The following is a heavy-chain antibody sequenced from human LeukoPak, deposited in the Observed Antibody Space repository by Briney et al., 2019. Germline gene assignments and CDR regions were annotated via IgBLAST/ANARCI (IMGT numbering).Heavy chain of an antibody. V-gene: IGHV3-7*01. CDR2: IKPDGSEK. D-gene: IGHD5-18*01. CDR3: ARGGYKFGP. Sequence: GGSLRLSCAASGFTFRTYWMYWVRQAPGKGLEWVANIKPDGSEKYYVDSVKGRFTISRDNAKNSLFLQMNSLRAEDTAVYYCARGGYKFGPWGQGTLVTVSS. CDR1: GFTFRTYW. J-gene: IGHJ5*02.